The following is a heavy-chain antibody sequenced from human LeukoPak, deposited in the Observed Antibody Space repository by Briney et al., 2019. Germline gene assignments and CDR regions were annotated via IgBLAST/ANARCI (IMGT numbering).Heavy chain of an antibody. CDR1: GYTITGYY. J-gene: IGHJ5*02. V-gene: IGHV1-2*02. CDR2: INPNSGGT. CDR3: ARLDIVVVPAAGTNWFDP. D-gene: IGHD2-2*03. Sequence: ASVKVSCKASGYTITGYYMHWVRQARGQGLEWMGRINPNSGGTNYEQKFQGSVTMTRDTSISKDYMELSRLRSDDTAVYYCARLDIVVVPAAGTNWFDPWGQGTLVSVSS.